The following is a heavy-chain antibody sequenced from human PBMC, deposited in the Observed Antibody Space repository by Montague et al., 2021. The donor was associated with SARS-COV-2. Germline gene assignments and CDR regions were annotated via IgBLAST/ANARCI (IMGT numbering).Heavy chain of an antibody. D-gene: IGHD5-24*01. V-gene: IGHV4-59*01. CDR1: GGSISSYY. CDR2: IYYSGST. CDR3: ARVFPRWLQFDPYFDY. J-gene: IGHJ4*02. Sequence: SETLSLTCTVCGGSISSYYWSWIRQPPGKGLEWIGYIYYSGSTNYNPSLKSRVTISVDTSKNQFSLKLSSVTAADTAVYYCARVFPRWLQFDPYFDYWGQGTLVTVSS.